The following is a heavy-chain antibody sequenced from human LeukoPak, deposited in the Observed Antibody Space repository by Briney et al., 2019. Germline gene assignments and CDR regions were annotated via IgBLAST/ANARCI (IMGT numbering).Heavy chain of an antibody. Sequence: ASVKVSCKASGYTFTSYYMHWVRQAPGQGLEWMGIINPSGGSTSYAQKFQGRVTMTRDMSTSTVYMELSSLRSEDTAVYYCATYVAHREVGYFDWSRFDYWGQGTLVTVSS. CDR2: INPSGGST. CDR1: GYTFTSYY. D-gene: IGHD3-9*01. V-gene: IGHV1-46*01. CDR3: ATYVAHREVGYFDWSRFDY. J-gene: IGHJ4*02.